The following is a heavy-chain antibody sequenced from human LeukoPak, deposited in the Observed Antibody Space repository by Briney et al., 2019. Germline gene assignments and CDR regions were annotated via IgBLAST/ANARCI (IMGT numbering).Heavy chain of an antibody. D-gene: IGHD6-13*01. Sequence: GESLRISCKASGYTFTTHWIAWVRQMPGKGLEWMGKIDPSDSYTNYSPSCQGHVTISADKSISTAYLQWCSLKASDTAMYYCVRDSKAAADAYYFDYWGQGTLVTVSS. J-gene: IGHJ4*02. CDR3: VRDSKAAADAYYFDY. CDR2: IDPSDSYT. CDR1: GYTFTTHW. V-gene: IGHV5-10-1*01.